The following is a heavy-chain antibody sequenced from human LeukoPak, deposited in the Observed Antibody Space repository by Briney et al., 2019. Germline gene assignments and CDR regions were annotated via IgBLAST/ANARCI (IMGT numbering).Heavy chain of an antibody. D-gene: IGHD3-22*01. V-gene: IGHV4-59*01. CDR2: IYYSGST. J-gene: IGHJ6*02. CDR3: ARESAYYYDSSGYYYYYGMDV. CDR1: GGSISSYY. Sequence: SETLSLTCTVSGGSISSYYWSWIRQPPGKGLEWIGYIYYSGSTNYNPSLKSRVTISVDTSKNQFSLRLSSVTAADTAVYYCARESAYYYDSSGYYYYYGMDVWGQGTTVTVS.